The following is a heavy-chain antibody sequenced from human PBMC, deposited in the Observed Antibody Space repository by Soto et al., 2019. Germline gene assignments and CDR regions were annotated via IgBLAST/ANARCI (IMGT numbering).Heavy chain of an antibody. Sequence: ASVKVSCKASGYTFTSYGISWVRQAPGQGLEWMGWISTFHGNTNYAQKFQGSVTMTTDTSTSTAYMELRSLTSDDTAIYYCARDTYDTTGYTLGYWGQGTPVTVYS. CDR2: ISTFHGNT. CDR3: ARDTYDTTGYTLGY. CDR1: GYTFTSYG. D-gene: IGHD3-22*01. J-gene: IGHJ4*02. V-gene: IGHV1-18*04.